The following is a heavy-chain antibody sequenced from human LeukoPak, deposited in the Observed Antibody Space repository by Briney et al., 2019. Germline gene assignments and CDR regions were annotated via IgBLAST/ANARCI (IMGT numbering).Heavy chain of an antibody. CDR3: AKDRESIWGSYRSHLASDY. J-gene: IGHJ4*02. V-gene: IGHV3-23*01. CDR2: ISGSGGST. Sequence: GGSLRLSCAASGFTFSSYAMSWVRQAPGKGLEWVSAISGSGGSTYYADSVKGRFTISRDNSKNTLYLQMNSLRAEDTAVYYCAKDRESIWGSYRSHLASDYWGQGTLVTVSS. CDR1: GFTFSSYA. D-gene: IGHD3-16*02.